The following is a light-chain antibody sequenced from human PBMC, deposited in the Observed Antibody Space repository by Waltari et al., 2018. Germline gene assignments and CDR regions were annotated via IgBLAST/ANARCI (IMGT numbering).Light chain of an antibody. Sequence: QSVLTQPPSMSGAPGQKVTIPCPGGSANIGAGYDVHWYQQFPGAAPKLLIFGNTNRASGVPGRFSGSKSGTSASLAIAGLQSEDEAVYYCQSFDSSLSASVFGGGTKLTVL. J-gene: IGLJ3*02. CDR1: SANIGAGYD. CDR2: GNT. V-gene: IGLV1-40*01. CDR3: QSFDSSLSASV.